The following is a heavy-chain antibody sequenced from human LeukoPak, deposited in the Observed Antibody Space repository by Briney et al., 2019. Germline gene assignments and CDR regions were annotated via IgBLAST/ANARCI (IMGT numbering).Heavy chain of an antibody. V-gene: IGHV4-38-2*02. CDR2: IYHSGST. CDR1: GYSISSGYY. CDR3: ARRGNWGFFDY. Sequence: SETLSLTCTVSGYSISSGYYWGWIGQPPGKGLEWIGSIYHSGSTNYNPSLKSRVSISLDTSRNQFSLKLTSVTAADTAVYYCARRGNWGFFDYWGQGILVSVSS. D-gene: IGHD7-27*01. J-gene: IGHJ4*02.